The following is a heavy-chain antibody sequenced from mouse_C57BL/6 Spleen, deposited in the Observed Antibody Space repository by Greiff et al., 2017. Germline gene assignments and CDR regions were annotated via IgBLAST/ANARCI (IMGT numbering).Heavy chain of an antibody. CDR2: MNPNNGGT. CDR3: ARDDYDRGFAY. V-gene: IGHV1-26*01. CDR1: GYTFTDYY. J-gene: IGHJ3*01. D-gene: IGHD2-4*01. Sequence: VQLQQSGPELVKPGASVKISCKASGYTFTDYYMNWVKQSHGKSLEWIGDMNPNNGGTGYKQKFKGKATLTVDKSSGTAYMELRSLTSEDSAVYYCARDDYDRGFAYWGQGTLVTVSA.